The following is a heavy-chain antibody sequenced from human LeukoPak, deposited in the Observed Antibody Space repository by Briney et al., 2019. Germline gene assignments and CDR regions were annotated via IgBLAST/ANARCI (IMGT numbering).Heavy chain of an antibody. CDR1: GHSFSSYR. J-gene: IGHJ4*02. CDR3: ARERGGGAPLDY. D-gene: IGHD3-10*01. Sequence: GESLKISCKGSGHSFSSYRIAWVRQMPGKGLEWMGIIYPGDSDTRYSPSFQGQVTISVDKSISTAYLQWNSLKASDTAIYYCARERGGGAPLDYWGQGTLVTVSS. V-gene: IGHV5-51*03. CDR2: IYPGDSDT.